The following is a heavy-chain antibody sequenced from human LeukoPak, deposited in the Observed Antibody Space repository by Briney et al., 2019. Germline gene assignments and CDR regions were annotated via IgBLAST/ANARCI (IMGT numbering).Heavy chain of an antibody. J-gene: IGHJ4*02. D-gene: IGHD1-26*01. V-gene: IGHV4-39*01. CDR2: IYYSGST. Sequence: SETLSLTCTVSGGSISSSSYYWGWIRQPPGKGLEWIGSIYYSGSTYYNPSLKSRVTISVDTSKNQFSLKLSSVTAADTAAYYCASWDLSGRGYFDYWGQGTLVTVSS. CDR1: GGSISSSSYY. CDR3: ASWDLSGRGYFDY.